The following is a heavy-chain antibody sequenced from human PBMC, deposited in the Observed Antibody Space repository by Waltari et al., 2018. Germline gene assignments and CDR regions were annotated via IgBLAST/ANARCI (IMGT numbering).Heavy chain of an antibody. CDR2: ISGSGGST. Sequence: EVQLLESGGGLVQPGGSLRFSCSASGFTFSGYAMSWVRRAPWKGLEWVSAISGSGGSTYYADSVKGRFTISRDNSKNTLYLQMNSLRAEDTAVYYCAKGEVVVDSRGDFQHWGQGTLVTVSS. J-gene: IGHJ1*01. CDR1: GFTFSGYA. CDR3: AKGEVVVDSRGDFQH. D-gene: IGHD2-21*01. V-gene: IGHV3-23*01.